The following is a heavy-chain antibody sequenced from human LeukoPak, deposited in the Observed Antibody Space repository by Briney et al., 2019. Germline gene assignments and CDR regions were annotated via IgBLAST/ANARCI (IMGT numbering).Heavy chain of an antibody. CDR3: ARDRSDGDYFHAFDI. D-gene: IGHD4-17*01. CDR2: IIPIFGTA. Sequence: ASVKVSCKASGYTFTSYDINWVRQAPGQGLEWMGGIIPIFGTANYAQKFQGRVTITADKSTSTAYMELSSLRSEDTAVYYCARDRSDGDYFHAFDIWGQGTMVTVSS. V-gene: IGHV1-69*06. J-gene: IGHJ3*02. CDR1: GYTFTSYD.